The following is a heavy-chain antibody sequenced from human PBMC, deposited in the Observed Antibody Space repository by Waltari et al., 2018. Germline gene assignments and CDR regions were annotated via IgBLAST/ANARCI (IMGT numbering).Heavy chain of an antibody. J-gene: IGHJ5*02. Sequence: QVQLVQSGAEVKKPGASVKVSCKASGYTFTGYYMHWVRQAPGQGLEWMGWINPNSVGTNYAKKCQGRVTMTRDTSISTAYMERSRLRSDDTAVYYCARVPPGGSWFDPWGQGTLVTVSS. CDR1: GYTFTGYY. D-gene: IGHD1-1*01. V-gene: IGHV1-2*02. CDR3: ARVPPGGSWFDP. CDR2: INPNSVGT.